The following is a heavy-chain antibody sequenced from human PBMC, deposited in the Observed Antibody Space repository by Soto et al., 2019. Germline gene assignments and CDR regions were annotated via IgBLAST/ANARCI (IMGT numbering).Heavy chain of an antibody. CDR3: ARDRVWSRMRVYGMDV. CDR1: GFRFGDYA. V-gene: IGHV3-30*03. D-gene: IGHD3-3*01. Sequence: QVQLVESGGGVVQSGRSLRLSCVTSGFRFGDYAMHWVRQAPGKGLEWVAVISYDGRHTYYADSVKGRFTISRDNSRNTLSLQMNSLRDDTAVHYCARDRVWSRMRVYGMDVWGRGTTVTV. CDR2: ISYDGRHT. J-gene: IGHJ6*02.